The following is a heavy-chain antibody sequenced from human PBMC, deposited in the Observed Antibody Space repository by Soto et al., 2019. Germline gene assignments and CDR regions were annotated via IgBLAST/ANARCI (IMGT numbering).Heavy chain of an antibody. CDR3: AREGSFYDSSGYYAYYYYGMDV. Sequence: ASVKVSCKASGYTFTSYDINWVRQATGQGLEWMGWMNPNSGNTGYAQKFQGRVTMTRNTSISTAYMELSSLRSEDTAVYYCAREGSFYDSSGYYAYYYYGMDVWGQGTTVTVSS. D-gene: IGHD3-22*01. V-gene: IGHV1-8*01. CDR1: GYTFTSYD. J-gene: IGHJ6*02. CDR2: MNPNSGNT.